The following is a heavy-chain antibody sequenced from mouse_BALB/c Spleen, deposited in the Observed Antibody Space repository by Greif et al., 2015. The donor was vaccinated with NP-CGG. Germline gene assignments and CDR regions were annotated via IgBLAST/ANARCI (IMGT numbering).Heavy chain of an antibody. D-gene: IGHD1-1*01. J-gene: IGHJ2*01. Sequence: EVKVVESGGGLVKPGGSLKLSCAASGFAFSSYDMSWVHQTPEKRLEWVATISSGGSYTYYPDSVKGRFTISRDNARNPLYLQRSSLRSEDTALYYCARAASVDYYGSSYDYWGQGTTLTVSS. CDR3: ARAASVDYYGSSYDY. V-gene: IGHV5-9*02. CDR1: GFAFSSYD. CDR2: ISSGGSYT.